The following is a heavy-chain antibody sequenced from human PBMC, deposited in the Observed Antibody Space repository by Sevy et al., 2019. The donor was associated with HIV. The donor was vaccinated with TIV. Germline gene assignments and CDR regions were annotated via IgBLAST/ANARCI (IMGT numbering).Heavy chain of an antibody. D-gene: IGHD3-10*01. Sequence: GGSLRLSCAASGFTFSSYAMSWVRQAPGKGLEWVSAISGSGGSTYYADSVKGRFTISRDNSKNTLYLQMNSLRAEDMAVYYCAKHLYYYGSGSYYRTSGNWFDPWGQGTLVTVSS. CDR2: ISGSGGST. J-gene: IGHJ5*02. CDR1: GFTFSSYA. CDR3: AKHLYYYGSGSYYRTSGNWFDP. V-gene: IGHV3-23*01.